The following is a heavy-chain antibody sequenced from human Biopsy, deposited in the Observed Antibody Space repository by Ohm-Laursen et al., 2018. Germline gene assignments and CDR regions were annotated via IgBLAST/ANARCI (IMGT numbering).Heavy chain of an antibody. CDR3: ARHAPSYSGSYWRYFDL. V-gene: IGHV4-59*08. Sequence: SETLSLTCNVSGGSISNLYWSWIRQPPGKGLEWIGYIYYTGSTNYNPSLKSRVTISVDTSMTHLSLRLTFVTAADTAVYYCARHAPSYSGSYWRYFDLWGRGTLVTVSS. CDR1: GGSISNLY. J-gene: IGHJ2*01. CDR2: IYYTGST. D-gene: IGHD1-26*01.